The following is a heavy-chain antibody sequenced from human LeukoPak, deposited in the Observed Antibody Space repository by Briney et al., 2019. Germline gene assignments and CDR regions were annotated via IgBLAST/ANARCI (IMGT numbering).Heavy chain of an antibody. J-gene: IGHJ6*03. CDR1: GFTFSSYS. D-gene: IGHD1-7*01. CDR2: ISSSGSSI. Sequence: GGSLRLSCAASGFTFSSYSMNWVRQAPGKGLEWVSYISSSGSSIYYADSVKGRFTISRDNAKNSLYLQMNSLRAEDTAVYYCARTGITGTTSFGYYYMDVWGKGTTVTVSS. V-gene: IGHV3-48*04. CDR3: ARTGITGTTSFGYYYMDV.